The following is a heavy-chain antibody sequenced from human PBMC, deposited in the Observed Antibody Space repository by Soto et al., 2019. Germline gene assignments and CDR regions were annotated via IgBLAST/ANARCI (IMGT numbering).Heavy chain of an antibody. Sequence: PGGSLRLSCAASGFTFSSYGMHWVRQAPGKGLEWVAVIWYDGSNKYYADSVKGRFTISRDNSKNTLYLQMNSLRAEDTAVYYCARDAYYYYDSSGYPIYWAQGNLVTVSS. D-gene: IGHD3-22*01. CDR2: IWYDGSNK. CDR1: GFTFSSYG. CDR3: ARDAYYYYDSSGYPIY. J-gene: IGHJ4*02. V-gene: IGHV3-33*01.